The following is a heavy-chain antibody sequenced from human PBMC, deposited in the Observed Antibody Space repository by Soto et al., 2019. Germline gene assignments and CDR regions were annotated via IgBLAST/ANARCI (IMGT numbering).Heavy chain of an antibody. V-gene: IGHV3-30*18. D-gene: IGHD6-13*01. J-gene: IGHJ5*02. CDR2: ISYDGSNK. CDR3: AKVSAAADFNWFDP. CDR1: GFTFSSYG. Sequence: QVQLVESGGGVVQPGRSLRLSCAASGFTFSSYGMHWVRQAPGKGLEWVAVISYDGSNKYYADSVKGRFTISRDNSKNTLYLQMNRLRAEDTAVYYCAKVSAAADFNWFDPWGQGTLVTVSS.